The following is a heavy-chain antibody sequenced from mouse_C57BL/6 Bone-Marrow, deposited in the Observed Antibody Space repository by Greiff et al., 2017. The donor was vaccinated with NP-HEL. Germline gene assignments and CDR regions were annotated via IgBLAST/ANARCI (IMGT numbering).Heavy chain of an antibody. CDR3: ARDGGYAFDY. V-gene: IGHV2-2*01. J-gene: IGHJ2*01. D-gene: IGHD2-3*01. CDR1: GFSLTSYG. CDR2: IWSCGST. Sequence: VQLQQSGPGLVQPSQSLSITCTVSGFSLTSYGVHWVRQSPGKGLEWLGVIWSCGSTDYNAAFISRMSISKNNSKSQIFVKMNILQADDTAIYYCARDGGYAFDYWGQGTTLTVSS.